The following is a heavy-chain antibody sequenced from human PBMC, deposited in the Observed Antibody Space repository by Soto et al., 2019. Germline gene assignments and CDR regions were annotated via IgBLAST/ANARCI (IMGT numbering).Heavy chain of an antibody. D-gene: IGHD2-2*01. V-gene: IGHV4-31*03. Sequence: QVQLQESGPGLVKPSQTLSLTCTVSGGSISSGGYYWSWIRQHPGKGLEWIGYIYYSGSTYYNPSLRSRVTISVDTSKNQFSLKLSSVTAADTAVYYCARDVPAANLRYYYYGMDVWGQGTTVTVSS. CDR3: ARDVPAANLRYYYYGMDV. J-gene: IGHJ6*02. CDR2: IYYSGST. CDR1: GGSISSGGYY.